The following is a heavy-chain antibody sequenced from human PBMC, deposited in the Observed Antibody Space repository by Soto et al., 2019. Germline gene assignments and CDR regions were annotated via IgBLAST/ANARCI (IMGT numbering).Heavy chain of an antibody. J-gene: IGHJ4*02. D-gene: IGHD3-10*01. CDR2: ISSSSSYI. V-gene: IGHV3-21*01. CDR3: ARDFPVQVLRGVQDY. Sequence: PGGSLRLCCAASGVTCSSYSMNWVRQAPGKGLEWVSSISSSSSYIYYADSVKGRFTISRDNAKNSLYLQMNSLRAEDTAVYYCARDFPVQVLRGVQDYWGQGTLVTVSS. CDR1: GVTCSSYS.